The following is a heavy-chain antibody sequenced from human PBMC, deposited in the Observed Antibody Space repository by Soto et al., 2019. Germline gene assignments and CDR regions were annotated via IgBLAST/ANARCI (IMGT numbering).Heavy chain of an antibody. D-gene: IGHD3-10*01. Sequence: PSETLSLTCTVSGGSISSYYWSWIRQPPGKGLEWIGYIYYSGSTNYNPSLKSRVTISVDTSKNRFSLKLSSVTAADTAVYCCVSLGGYYYMDVWGKGTAVTVS. CDR2: IYYSGST. CDR3: VSLGGYYYMDV. J-gene: IGHJ6*03. CDR1: GGSISSYY. V-gene: IGHV4-59*08.